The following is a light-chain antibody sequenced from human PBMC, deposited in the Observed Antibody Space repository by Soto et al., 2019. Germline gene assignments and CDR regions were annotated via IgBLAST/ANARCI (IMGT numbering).Light chain of an antibody. CDR2: GVS. Sequence: QSALTQPASVSGSPGQSITISCTGTSSDVGGYNYVSWYQQHPGKAPKLMLYGVSKRPSGVSNRFSGSKSGNRASLTISGLQAEDEADYYCSSHTTSSALQVFGTGTKVTVL. J-gene: IGLJ1*01. V-gene: IGLV2-14*01. CDR1: SSDVGGYNY. CDR3: SSHTTSSALQV.